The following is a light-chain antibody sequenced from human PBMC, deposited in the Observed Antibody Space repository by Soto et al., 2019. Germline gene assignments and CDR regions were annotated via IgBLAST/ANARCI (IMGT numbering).Light chain of an antibody. Sequence: EVVMTQSPATLSVSPGERATLSCRASQSVSSTLAWYQQKPGQAPRLLIYGASTRATGIPARFSGSGSGTEFTLTISSLQSEGFAVYYCQQYSTWPLTFGGGTKVEIK. J-gene: IGKJ4*01. CDR1: QSVSST. CDR3: QQYSTWPLT. V-gene: IGKV3-15*01. CDR2: GAS.